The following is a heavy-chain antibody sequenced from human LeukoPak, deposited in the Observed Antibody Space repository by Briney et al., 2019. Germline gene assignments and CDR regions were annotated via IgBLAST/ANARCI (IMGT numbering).Heavy chain of an antibody. Sequence: QPGGSLRLSCAASGFTFSSYGMQLVRQAPGKGLEWVAVIWYDGSNKYYADSVKGRFTISRDNSKNTLYLQMNSLRAEDTAVYYCANGGNDYGDYSLDYWGQGTLVTVSS. CDR2: IWYDGSNK. V-gene: IGHV3-33*06. D-gene: IGHD4-17*01. CDR3: ANGGNDYGDYSLDY. J-gene: IGHJ4*02. CDR1: GFTFSSYG.